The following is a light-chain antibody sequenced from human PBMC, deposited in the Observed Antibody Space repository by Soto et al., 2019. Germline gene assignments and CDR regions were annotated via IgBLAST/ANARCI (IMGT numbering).Light chain of an antibody. J-gene: IGKJ1*01. Sequence: EIVMTQSPVTLSVSPGERATLSCRASQSVGINLDWYQQKPGQAPRLLIYGASTRATGIPARYSGSGSGTEFTLPISSLQSEDSEVYYCQQYDNWLRTFGQGTKVEIK. CDR3: QQYDNWLRT. CDR1: QSVGIN. V-gene: IGKV3-15*01. CDR2: GAS.